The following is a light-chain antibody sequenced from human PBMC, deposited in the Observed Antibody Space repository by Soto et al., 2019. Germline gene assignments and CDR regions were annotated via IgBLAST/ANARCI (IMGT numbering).Light chain of an antibody. CDR3: QQYGSSPSIT. V-gene: IGKV3-20*01. J-gene: IGKJ5*01. Sequence: IVLTQSPGTLSLSTGGRCTLSCRAMQDVSSSYLAWYQQKLGQAPRLLIFRASNKATSIPDRFSGSGSGTDFTPTISRLEPEDFAVYYCQQYGSSPSITFGQGTRLENK. CDR1: QDVSSSY. CDR2: RAS.